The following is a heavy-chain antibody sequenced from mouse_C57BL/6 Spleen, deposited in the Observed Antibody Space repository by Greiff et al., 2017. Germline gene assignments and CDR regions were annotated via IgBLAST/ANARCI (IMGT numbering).Heavy chain of an antibody. J-gene: IGHJ3*01. V-gene: IGHV1-26*01. CDR2: INPNNGGT. CDR1: GYTFTDYY. D-gene: IGHD2-4*01. CDR3: ASREDYEGAY. Sequence: SGYTFTDYYMNWVKQSHGKSLEWIGDINPNNGGTSYNQKFKGKATLTVDKSSSTAYMELRSLTSEDSAVYYCASREDYEGAYWGQGTLVTVSA.